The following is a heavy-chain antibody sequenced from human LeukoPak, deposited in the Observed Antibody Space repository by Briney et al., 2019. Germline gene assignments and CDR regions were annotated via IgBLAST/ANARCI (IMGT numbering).Heavy chain of an antibody. CDR1: GFTFSSYW. D-gene: IGHD5-18*01. Sequence: PGGSLRLSCAASGFTFSSYWMHWVRQAPGKGLVWVSRINSDGSSTSYADSVKGRFTISRDNAKNTLYLQMNSLRAEDTAVYYCASYHTAMDEHYFDYWGQGTLVTVSS. CDR3: ASYHTAMDEHYFDY. J-gene: IGHJ4*02. CDR2: INSDGSST. V-gene: IGHV3-74*01.